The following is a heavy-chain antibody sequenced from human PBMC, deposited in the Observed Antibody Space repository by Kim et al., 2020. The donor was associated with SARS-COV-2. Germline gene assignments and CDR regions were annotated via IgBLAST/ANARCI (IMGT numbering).Heavy chain of an antibody. J-gene: IGHJ4*02. V-gene: IGHV5-10-1*01. D-gene: IGHD3-10*01. Sequence: GESLKISCKGSGYSFTSYWVSWVRQMPGKGLEWMGRIDPSDSYTNYSPSFQGHVTISADKSISTAYLQWSSLKASDTAMYYCARHEERLGYYGSGSWVATNDYWGQGTLVTVSS. CDR1: GYSFTSYW. CDR3: ARHEERLGYYGSGSWVATNDY. CDR2: IDPSDSYT.